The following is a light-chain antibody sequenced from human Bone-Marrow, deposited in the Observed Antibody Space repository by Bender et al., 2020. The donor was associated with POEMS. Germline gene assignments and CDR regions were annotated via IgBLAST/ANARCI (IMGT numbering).Light chain of an antibody. Sequence: QSALTQPASVSGSPGQSIAISCTGTSSDVGNYNYVSWYRQNPGQAPKVIIFDVSKRPSGVSSRFSGSKSGSTASLTISGLQAEDEADYYCCSYANTNVFGVVFGGGTKLTVL. CDR1: SSDVGNYNY. CDR3: CSYANTNVFGVV. V-gene: IGLV2-23*02. J-gene: IGLJ2*01. CDR2: DVS.